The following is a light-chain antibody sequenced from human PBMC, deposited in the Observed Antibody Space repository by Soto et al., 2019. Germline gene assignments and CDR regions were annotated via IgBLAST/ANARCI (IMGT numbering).Light chain of an antibody. J-gene: IGKJ1*01. CDR2: DAS. Sequence: DIQMTQSPSSLSASVGDRVTITCQASQNINNNLTWYQQKPGRAPKLLIYDASNLEAGVPSRFSGSRSGTEFTLTISSLQPDDSATYYCQQYHTFWTFGQGTKVDI. CDR3: QQYHTFWT. V-gene: IGKV1-33*01. CDR1: QNINNN.